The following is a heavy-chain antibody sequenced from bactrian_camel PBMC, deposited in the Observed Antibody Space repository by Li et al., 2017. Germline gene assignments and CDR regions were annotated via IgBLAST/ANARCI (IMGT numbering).Heavy chain of an antibody. J-gene: IGHJ6*01. Sequence: HVQLVESGGGSVQSGGSLRLSCAASGLSTAFNSICMAWFRQAPGEEREEVAVIDSAGTTKYGDTVKGRFTISRDNAKTTLTLQMNSLKPEDTAMYYCAFDRLSMTALQALGVKEELFAYWGQGTQVTVS. CDR3: AFDRLSMTALQALGVKEELFAY. V-gene: IGHV3S53*01. D-gene: IGHD3*01. CDR1: GLSTAFNSIC. CDR2: IDSAGTT.